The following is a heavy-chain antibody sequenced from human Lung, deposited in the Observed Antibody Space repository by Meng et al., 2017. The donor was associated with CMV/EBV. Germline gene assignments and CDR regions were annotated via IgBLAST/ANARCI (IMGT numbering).Heavy chain of an antibody. V-gene: IGHV3-23*01. Sequence: GESLKISCAASGFTFSSYAMSWVRQAPGKGLEWVSGISGSGGSTYYADSVKGRFTISRDNSKNTLFLQMNSLRAEDTAVYYCAKRPFSGNYSPGTLDYWGQGXLVTVSS. CDR3: AKRPFSGNYSPGTLDY. CDR2: ISGSGGST. D-gene: IGHD1-26*01. J-gene: IGHJ4*02. CDR1: GFTFSSYA.